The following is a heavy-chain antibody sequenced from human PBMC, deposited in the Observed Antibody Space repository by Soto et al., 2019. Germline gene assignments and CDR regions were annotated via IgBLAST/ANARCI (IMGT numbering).Heavy chain of an antibody. CDR2: INAGNGNT. J-gene: IGHJ6*03. V-gene: IGHV1-3*01. Sequence: ASVKVSCKASGYTFTSYAMHWVRQAPGQRLEWMGWINAGNGNTKYSQKFQGRVTITRDTSASTAYMELSSLRSEDTAVYYCARDLLRKDAYYYYYMDVWGKGTTVTVSS. D-gene: IGHD1-26*01. CDR3: ARDLLRKDAYYYYYMDV. CDR1: GYTFTSYA.